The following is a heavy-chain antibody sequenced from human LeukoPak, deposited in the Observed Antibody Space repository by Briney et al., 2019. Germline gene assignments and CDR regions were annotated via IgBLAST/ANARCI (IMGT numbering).Heavy chain of an antibody. CDR3: ARDVHQRGYSYGYDY. CDR1: GGSISSYY. Sequence: SETLSLTCTVSGGSISSYYWSWIRQPAGKGLEWIGRIYASGSTNYNPSLKGRVTMSVDTSKNKFSLKLSSVTAADTAVYYCARDVHQRGYSYGYDYWGQGTLVTVPS. J-gene: IGHJ4*02. D-gene: IGHD5-18*01. V-gene: IGHV4-4*07. CDR2: IYASGST.